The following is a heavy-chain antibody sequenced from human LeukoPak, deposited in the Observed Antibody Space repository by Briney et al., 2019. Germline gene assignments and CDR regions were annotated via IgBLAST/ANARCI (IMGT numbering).Heavy chain of an antibody. Sequence: PGGSLRLSCAASGFNFFTYGMHWVRQAPGKGLEWVAVISYDGSNKYYADSVKGRFTISRDNSKNTLYLQMNSLRAEDTAVYYCAKDFGSTLYQDYWGQGTLVTVSS. J-gene: IGHJ4*02. D-gene: IGHD3-16*02. V-gene: IGHV3-30*18. CDR2: ISYDGSNK. CDR1: GFNFFTYG. CDR3: AKDFGSTLYQDY.